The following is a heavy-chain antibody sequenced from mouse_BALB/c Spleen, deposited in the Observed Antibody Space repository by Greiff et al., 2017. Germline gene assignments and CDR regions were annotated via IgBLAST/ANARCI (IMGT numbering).Heavy chain of an antibody. J-gene: IGHJ1*01. CDR2: IYPGSGNT. V-gene: IGHV1-77*01. D-gene: IGHD2-14*01. CDR3: ASSNRSGDIDV. Sequence: VQLQQSGAELARPGASVKLSCKASGYTFTDYYINWVKQRTGQGLEWIGEIYPGSGNTYYNEKFKGKATLTADKSSSTAYMQLSSLTSEDSAVYFCASSNRSGDIDVWGAGTTVTVSS. CDR1: GYTFTDYY.